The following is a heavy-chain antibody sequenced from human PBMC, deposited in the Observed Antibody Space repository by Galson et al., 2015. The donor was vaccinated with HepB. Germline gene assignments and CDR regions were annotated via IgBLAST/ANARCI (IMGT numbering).Heavy chain of an antibody. V-gene: IGHV3-74*01. CDR3: AREEVGATSTFRRYFDY. J-gene: IGHJ4*02. CDR1: GFSRYW. CDR2: INSDGSST. D-gene: IGHD1-26*01. Sequence: SLRLSCAASGFSRYWMHWVRHVPGKGLVWVSRINSDGSSTSYADSVKGRFTISRDNAKNTLYLQMNSLRAEDTAVYYCAREEVGATSTFRRYFDYWGQGTLVTVSS.